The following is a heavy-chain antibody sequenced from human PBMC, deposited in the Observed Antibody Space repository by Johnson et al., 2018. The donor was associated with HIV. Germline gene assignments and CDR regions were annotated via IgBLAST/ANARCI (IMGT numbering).Heavy chain of an antibody. CDR1: GFTFDDYG. V-gene: IGHV3-13*01. J-gene: IGHJ3*02. Sequence: MQLVESGGGVVRPGGSLRLSCVASGFTFDDYGMSWVRQATGKGLEWVSAIGTAGDTYYPGSVKGRFTISRENVKNSLYLHMNSLSAEDTAVYYCAREEGVGDDYGGKSAFDIWGQGTMVTVSS. D-gene: IGHD4-23*01. CDR2: IGTAGDT. CDR3: AREEGVGDDYGGKSAFDI.